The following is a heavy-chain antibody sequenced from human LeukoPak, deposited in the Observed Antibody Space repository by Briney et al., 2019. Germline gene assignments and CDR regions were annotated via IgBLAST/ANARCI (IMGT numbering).Heavy chain of an antibody. D-gene: IGHD3-10*01. V-gene: IGHV1-8*01. J-gene: IGHJ6*04. Sequence: GASVKVSCKASGYTFTSYDIHRVRQATGQGLEWRVWLNPNSGNTGYAQKLQGRVTMTTDTSTSTAYIELRSLRSDDTAVYYCARVSYYGSGTWVWYYYYGMDVWGKGTTVTVSS. CDR2: LNPNSGNT. CDR3: ARVSYYGSGTWVWYYYYGMDV. CDR1: GYTFTSYD.